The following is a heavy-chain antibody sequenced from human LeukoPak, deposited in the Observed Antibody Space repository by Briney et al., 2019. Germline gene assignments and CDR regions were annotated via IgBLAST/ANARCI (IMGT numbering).Heavy chain of an antibody. CDR3: AYSSSYYYYMDV. CDR1: GGTFSSYA. CDR2: IIPIFGTA. J-gene: IGHJ6*03. V-gene: IGHV1-69*06. D-gene: IGHD6-13*01. Sequence: GASVKVSCKASGGTFSSYAISWVRQAPGQGLEWMGGIIPIFGTANYAQKFQGRVTITADKSTSTAYMELSSLRSEDTAVYYCAYSSSYYYYMDVWGKGTTVTVSS.